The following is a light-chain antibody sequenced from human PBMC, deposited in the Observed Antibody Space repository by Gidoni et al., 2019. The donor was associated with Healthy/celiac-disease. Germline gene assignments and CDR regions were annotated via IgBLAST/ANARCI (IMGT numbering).Light chain of an antibody. CDR2: AAS. CDR1: QGISSY. Sequence: AIRMTQSPSSFSASTGDRVTITCRASQGISSYLAWYQQKPGKAPKLLIYAASTLQCGVPSRFSGSGSGTDFTLTISCLQSEDFATYYCQQYYSYLPYTFGQGTKLEIK. V-gene: IGKV1-8*01. J-gene: IGKJ2*01. CDR3: QQYYSYLPYT.